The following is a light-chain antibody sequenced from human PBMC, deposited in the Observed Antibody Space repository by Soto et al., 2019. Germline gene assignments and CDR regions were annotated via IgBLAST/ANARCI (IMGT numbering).Light chain of an antibody. J-gene: IGKJ4*01. V-gene: IGKV3-11*01. CDR1: QNVSSY. CDR3: QQRSNWPLT. CDR2: DAS. Sequence: EIELTQSPATLSLSPGERATLSCRASQNVSSYLAWYQQKPGKAPRLLIYDASNRATGIPARFSGSGSGTDFTLTISSLEPEDVAVYYCQQRSNWPLTFGGGTKVEIK.